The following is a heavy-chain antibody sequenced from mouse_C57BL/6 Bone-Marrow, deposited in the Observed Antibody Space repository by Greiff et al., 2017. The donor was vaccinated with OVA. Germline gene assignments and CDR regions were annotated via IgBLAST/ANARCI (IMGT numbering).Heavy chain of an antibody. Sequence: EVQLQESGPVLVKPGASVKMSCKASGYTFTDYYMNWVKQSHGKSLEWIGVINPYNGGTSYNQKFKGKATLTVDKSSSTAYMELRSLTSEDSAVYFCHWDPYWYFDVWGTGTTVTVSS. CDR2: INPYNGGT. D-gene: IGHD4-1*01. V-gene: IGHV1-19*01. CDR3: HWDPYWYFDV. J-gene: IGHJ1*03. CDR1: GYTFTDYY.